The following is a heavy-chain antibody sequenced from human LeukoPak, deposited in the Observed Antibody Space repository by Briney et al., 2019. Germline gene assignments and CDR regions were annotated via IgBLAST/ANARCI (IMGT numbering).Heavy chain of an antibody. CDR2: ISYDGSNK. J-gene: IGHJ4*02. CDR3: AGLPLRSLERGALDY. CDR1: GFTFSSYA. D-gene: IGHD3-3*01. V-gene: IGHV3-30-3*01. Sequence: GGSLRLSCAASGFTFSSYAMHWVRQAPGKGLEWVAVISYDGSNKYYADSVKGRFTISRDNTKNTLYLQMNSLRAEDTAVYYCAGLPLRSLERGALDYWGQGTLVTVSS.